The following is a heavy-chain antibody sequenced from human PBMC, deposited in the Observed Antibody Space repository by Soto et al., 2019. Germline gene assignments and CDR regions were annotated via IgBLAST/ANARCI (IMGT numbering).Heavy chain of an antibody. CDR2: IYYSGST. V-gene: IGHV4-39*01. D-gene: IGHD3-3*01. Sequence: PSETLSLTCTVSGGSISSSSYYWGWIRQPPGKGLEWIGSIYYSGSTYYNPSLKSRVTISVDTSKNQFSLKLSSVTAADTAVYYCARRLRFLEWTFDYWGQGTLVTVSS. CDR1: GGSISSSSYY. J-gene: IGHJ4*02. CDR3: ARRLRFLEWTFDY.